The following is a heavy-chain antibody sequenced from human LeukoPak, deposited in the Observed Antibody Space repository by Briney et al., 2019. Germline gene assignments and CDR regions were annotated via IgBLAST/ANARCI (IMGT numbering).Heavy chain of an antibody. J-gene: IGHJ6*02. Sequence: PSETLSLTCTVSGGSISSYYWSWIRQPPGKGLEWIGYIYYSGSTNYNPPLKSRVTISVDTSKNQFSLKLSSVTAADTAVYYCARSIAAAGPNYYYGMDVWGQGTTVTVSS. CDR2: IYYSGST. CDR3: ARSIAAAGPNYYYGMDV. CDR1: GGSISSYY. V-gene: IGHV4-59*01. D-gene: IGHD6-13*01.